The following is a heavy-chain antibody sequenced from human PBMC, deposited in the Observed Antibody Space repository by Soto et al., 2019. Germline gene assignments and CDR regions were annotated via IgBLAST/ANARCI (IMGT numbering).Heavy chain of an antibody. Sequence: LRLSCAASGFTFSSYAMHWVRQAPGKGLEWVAVISYDGSNKYYADSVKGRFTISRDNSKNTLYLQMNSLRAEDTAVYYCARGHRLVPAAPHFDPWGQGTLVTVSS. V-gene: IGHV3-30-3*01. J-gene: IGHJ5*02. CDR3: ARGHRLVPAAPHFDP. CDR1: GFTFSSYA. D-gene: IGHD2-2*01. CDR2: ISYDGSNK.